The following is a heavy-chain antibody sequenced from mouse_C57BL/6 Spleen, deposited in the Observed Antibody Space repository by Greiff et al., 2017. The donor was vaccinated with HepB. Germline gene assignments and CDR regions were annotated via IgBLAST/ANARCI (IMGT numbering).Heavy chain of an antibody. J-gene: IGHJ1*03. Sequence: QVHVKQSGAELVKPGASVKISCKASGYAFSSYWMNWVKQRPGKGLEWIGQIYPGDGDTNYNGKFKGKATLTADKSSSTAYMQLSSLTSEDSAVYCCARYGVITTVVAKNFDVWGTGTTVTVSS. D-gene: IGHD1-1*01. CDR1: GYAFSSYW. CDR2: IYPGDGDT. CDR3: ARYGVITTVVAKNFDV. V-gene: IGHV1-80*01.